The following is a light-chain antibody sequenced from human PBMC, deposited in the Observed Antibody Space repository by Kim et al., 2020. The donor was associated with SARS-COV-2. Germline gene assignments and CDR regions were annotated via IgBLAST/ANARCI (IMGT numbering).Light chain of an antibody. J-gene: IGKJ1*01. V-gene: IGKV3-15*01. CDR1: QSVSNN. CDR3: QQYNNWPWT. Sequence: EIVMTQSPATLSVSPGERATLSCRASQSVSNNLAWYQHRPGQTPRLLIYDASTRATGIPARFSGSGSGTEFTLTISSLQSEDFAIYYCQQYNNWPWTFGQGTKVDIK. CDR2: DAS.